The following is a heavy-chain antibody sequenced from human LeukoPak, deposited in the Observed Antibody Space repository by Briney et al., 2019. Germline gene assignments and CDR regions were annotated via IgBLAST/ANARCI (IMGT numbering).Heavy chain of an antibody. CDR2: INHSGST. V-gene: IGHV4-34*01. Sequence: PSETLSLTCAVYGGSFCGYYWSWIRQPPGKGLEWIGEINHSGSTNYNPSLKSRVTISVDTSKNQFSLKLSSVTAADTAVYYCARGRAARPARFDYWGQGTLVTVSS. J-gene: IGHJ4*02. CDR1: GGSFCGYY. CDR3: ARGRAARPARFDY. D-gene: IGHD6-6*01.